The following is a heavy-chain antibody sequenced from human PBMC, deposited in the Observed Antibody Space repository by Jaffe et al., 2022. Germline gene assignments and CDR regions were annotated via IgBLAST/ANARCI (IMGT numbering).Heavy chain of an antibody. CDR3: VRPYAVADDGGAFDI. D-gene: IGHD6-19*01. V-gene: IGHV5-51*03. CDR2: IYPGDSDT. Sequence: EVQLVQSGAEVKKPGESLKISCKGSGYSFTSYWIGWVRQMPGKGLEWMGIIYPGDSDTRYSPSFQGQVTISADKSISTAYLQWSSLKASDTAMYYCVRPYAVADDGGAFDIWGQGTMVTVSS. J-gene: IGHJ3*02. CDR1: GYSFTSYW.